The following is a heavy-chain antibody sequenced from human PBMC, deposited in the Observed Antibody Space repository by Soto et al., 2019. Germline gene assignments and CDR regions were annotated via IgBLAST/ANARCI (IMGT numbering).Heavy chain of an antibody. CDR3: ARRYDILTKDAFDI. V-gene: IGHV5-51*01. CDR1: GYRFTSYG. J-gene: IGHJ3*02. D-gene: IGHD3-9*01. Sequence: PGESMKISCRGSGYRFTSYGIGWVSQMPGKGLEWMGIIYPGDSDTRYSPSFQGQVTISADKSISTAYLQWSSLKASDTAMYYCARRYDILTKDAFDIWGQGTMVTVS. CDR2: IYPGDSDT.